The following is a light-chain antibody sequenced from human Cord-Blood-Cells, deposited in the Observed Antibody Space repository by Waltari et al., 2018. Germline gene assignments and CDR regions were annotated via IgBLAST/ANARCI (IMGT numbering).Light chain of an antibody. CDR3: CSYAGSSTVV. Sequence: QSALTQPASVSGSPGPSITIPCTGTSSHVGGYNLVSWYQQHPGKAPKLMIYEGSKRPSGVSNRFSGSKSGNTASLTISGLQAEDEADYYCCSYAGSSTVVFGGGTKLTVL. V-gene: IGLV2-23*01. CDR1: SSHVGGYNL. CDR2: EGS. J-gene: IGLJ2*01.